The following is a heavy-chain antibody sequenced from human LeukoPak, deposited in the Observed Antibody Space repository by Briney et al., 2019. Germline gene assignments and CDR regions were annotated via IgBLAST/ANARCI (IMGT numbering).Heavy chain of an antibody. Sequence: GGSLRLSCAASGFSFSSYEMNWVRQAPGKGLEWVSYISSSGSTINYADSVKGRFTISRDNAKKSLYLQMNSLRGEDTAVYYCARFLGYMDVWGKGTTVTISS. CDR1: GFSFSSYE. D-gene: IGHD3-16*01. CDR2: ISSSGSTI. CDR3: ARFLGYMDV. V-gene: IGHV3-48*03. J-gene: IGHJ6*03.